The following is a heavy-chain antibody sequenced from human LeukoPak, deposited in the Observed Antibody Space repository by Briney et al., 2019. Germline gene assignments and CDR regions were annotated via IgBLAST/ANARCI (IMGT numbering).Heavy chain of an antibody. CDR1: GVTLSNFW. D-gene: IGHD4-11*01. J-gene: IGHJ4*02. Sequence: GGSLRLSCAASGVTLSNFWMSWVRQAPGQGLEWVSAISGSGGSTDYADSVKGRFTISRDNSKNTLYLQMNSLRAEDTAVYYCATSYSDYVDYFDYWGQGTLVTVPS. CDR2: ISGSGGST. CDR3: ATSYSDYVDYFDY. V-gene: IGHV3-23*01.